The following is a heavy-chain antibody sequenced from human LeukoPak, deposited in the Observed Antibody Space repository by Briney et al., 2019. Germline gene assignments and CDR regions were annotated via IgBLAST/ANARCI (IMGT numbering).Heavy chain of an antibody. Sequence: GGSLRLSCAASGFTFSSYGMSWVRQAPGKGLEWVSAIIGTSSSTHDADSVEGRFTISRDNSKNTLYLQMNSLRAEDTAVYYCARVCVAATSNDYWGQGTLVTVSS. CDR1: GFTFSSYG. V-gene: IGHV3-23*01. J-gene: IGHJ4*02. CDR3: ARVCVAATSNDY. D-gene: IGHD2-15*01. CDR2: IIGTSSST.